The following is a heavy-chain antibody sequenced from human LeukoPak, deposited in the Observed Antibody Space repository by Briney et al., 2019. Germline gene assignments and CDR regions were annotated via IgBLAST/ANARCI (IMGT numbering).Heavy chain of an antibody. V-gene: IGHV4-61*05. CDR2: IYYSGST. Sequence: SETLSLTCTVSGGSISSYPISSYSWSWIRQPPGRGLEWIGYIYYSGSTTYNPSLKSRVTISVDTSKNQFSLKLSSVTAADTAVYYCASYGYYYDSSGTPDIRWWAEYYFDYWGQGTLVTVSS. D-gene: IGHD3-22*01. CDR3: ASYGYYYDSSGTPDIRWWAEYYFDY. J-gene: IGHJ4*02. CDR1: GGSISSYPISSYS.